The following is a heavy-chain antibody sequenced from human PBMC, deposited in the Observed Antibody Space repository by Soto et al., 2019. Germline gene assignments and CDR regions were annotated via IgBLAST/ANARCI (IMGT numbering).Heavy chain of an antibody. Sequence: QVQLVQSGAEVKKPGSSVKVSCEASGGTFSGHAISWVRQAPGQGPEWMGGLIPLFGTTQHAQNFQDRLTITADKSTSPAYVELASLRFEDTAISGCARGPDWGYRFDSWGQGTLVTVSS. D-gene: IGHD2-15*01. V-gene: IGHV1-69*06. J-gene: IGHJ4*02. CDR1: GGTFSGHA. CDR3: ARGPDWGYRFDS. CDR2: LIPLFGTT.